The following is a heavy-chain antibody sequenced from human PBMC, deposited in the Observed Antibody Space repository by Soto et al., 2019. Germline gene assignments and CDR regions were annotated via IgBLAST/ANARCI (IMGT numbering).Heavy chain of an antibody. CDR1: GGSFSGYY. V-gene: IGHV4-34*01. Sequence: QVQLQQWGAGLLKPSETLSLTCAVYGGSFSGYYWSWIRQPPGKGLEWIGEINHSGSTNYNPSLKSPVAISVDTSKNQFSLKLSSVAAADTAVYYCARGSYLWFGELLLHYYMDVWGKGTTVTVSS. CDR3: ARGSYLWFGELLLHYYMDV. CDR2: INHSGST. J-gene: IGHJ6*03. D-gene: IGHD3-10*01.